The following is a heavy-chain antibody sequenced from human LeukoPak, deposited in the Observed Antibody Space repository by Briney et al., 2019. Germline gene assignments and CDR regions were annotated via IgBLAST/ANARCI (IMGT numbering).Heavy chain of an antibody. J-gene: IGHJ6*03. Sequence: PWETLSLTCTVSGGSISTYFWNWIRPPPGKGLEWIGCIYYSGSTNYNPSVKSRVTISVDTSKNQFSLKLGSVTAADTAVYYCARVRSGYDYYYYYMDVWGKGTTVTVSS. V-gene: IGHV4-59*01. CDR2: IYYSGST. D-gene: IGHD3-3*01. CDR3: ARVRSGYDYYYYYMDV. CDR1: GGSISTYF.